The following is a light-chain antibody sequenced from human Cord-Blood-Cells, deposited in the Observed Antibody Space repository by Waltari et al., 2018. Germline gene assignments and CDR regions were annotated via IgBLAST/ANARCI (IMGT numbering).Light chain of an antibody. Sequence: DIQMTQSQSSLSASVGDRVTITCQASQDISNYLNWYQQKPGKAPKLLIYDASNFETGVPARFSGSGSGTDFTFTISSLQPEDIATYYCQQYDNLPRFTFGPGTKVDIK. CDR1: QDISNY. CDR3: QQYDNLPRFT. J-gene: IGKJ3*01. CDR2: DAS. V-gene: IGKV1-33*01.